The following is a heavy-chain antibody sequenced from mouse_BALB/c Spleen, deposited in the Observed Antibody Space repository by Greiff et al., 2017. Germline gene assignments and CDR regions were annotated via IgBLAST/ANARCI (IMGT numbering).Heavy chain of an antibody. D-gene: IGHD2-3*01. V-gene: IGHV2-4-1*01. J-gene: IGHJ4*01. CDR2: IWSGGST. CDR1: GFSLTSYG. CDR3: ASMVTTLYYYAMDY. Sequence: VKLMESGPGLVQPSQSLSITCTVSGFSLTSYGVHWVRQSPGKGLEWLGVIWSGGSTDYNAAFISRLSISKDNSKSQVFFKMNSLQADDTAIYYCASMVTTLYYYAMDYWGQGTSVTVSS.